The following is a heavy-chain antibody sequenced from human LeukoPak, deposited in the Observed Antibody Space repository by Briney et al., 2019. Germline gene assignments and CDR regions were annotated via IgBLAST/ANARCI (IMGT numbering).Heavy chain of an antibody. J-gene: IGHJ4*02. V-gene: IGHV1-69*05. CDR2: IIPIFGTA. CDR1: GGTFSSYA. Sequence: SVKVSCKASGGTFSSYAISWVRQAPGHGLEWMGGIIPIFGTANYAQKFQGRVTITTGESTSTAYMELSSLRSEDTAVYDCARGRDGYNPFDYWGQGTLVTVSS. CDR3: ARGRDGYNPFDY. D-gene: IGHD5-24*01.